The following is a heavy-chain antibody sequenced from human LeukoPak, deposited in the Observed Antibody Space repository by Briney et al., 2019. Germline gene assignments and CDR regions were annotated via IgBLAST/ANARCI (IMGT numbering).Heavy chain of an antibody. CDR3: AREKDAVAGIVDY. Sequence: ASVKVSCKASGYTFKSYGINWVRQAPGQGLEWMGWMNPYNGNTIYAQNLQGRVTMTTDTSTSTAYLDLRSLTSDDTAVYYCAREKDAVAGIVDYWGQGTLVTVSS. CDR2: MNPYNGNT. J-gene: IGHJ4*02. CDR1: GYTFKSYG. D-gene: IGHD6-19*01. V-gene: IGHV1-18*01.